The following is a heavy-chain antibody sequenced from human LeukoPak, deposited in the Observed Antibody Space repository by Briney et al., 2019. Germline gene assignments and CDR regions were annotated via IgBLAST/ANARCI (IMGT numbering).Heavy chain of an antibody. CDR3: AKDEVKWELLPSYFDY. CDR2: ISGSGGST. V-gene: IGHV3-23*01. Sequence: GGSLRLSCAASGFTFSSYAMSWVRQAPGEGLEWVSAISGSGGSTYYADSVKGRFTISRDNSKNTLYLQMNSLRAEDTAVYYCAKDEVKWELLPSYFDYWGQGTLVTVSS. CDR1: GFTFSSYA. J-gene: IGHJ4*02. D-gene: IGHD1-26*01.